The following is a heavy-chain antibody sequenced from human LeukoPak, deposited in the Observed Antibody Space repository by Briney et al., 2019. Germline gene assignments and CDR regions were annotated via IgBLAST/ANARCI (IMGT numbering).Heavy chain of an antibody. V-gene: IGHV3-74*01. D-gene: IGHD3-3*01. J-gene: IGHJ4*02. Sequence: GGSLRLSCAASGSTFSSTLMHWVRQGPGKGLVWVSHISSDGRSTRYADSVKGRFTISRDNAKNTLYLHMNSLRAEDTAIYFCARDFSGSIDYWGQGTQVTVSS. CDR1: GSTFSSTL. CDR2: ISSDGRST. CDR3: ARDFSGSIDY.